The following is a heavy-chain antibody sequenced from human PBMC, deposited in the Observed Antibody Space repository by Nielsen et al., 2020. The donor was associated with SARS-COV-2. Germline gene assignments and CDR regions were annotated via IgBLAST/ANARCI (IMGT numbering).Heavy chain of an antibody. Sequence: GESLKISCAASGFTFGSFWMTWVRQAPGKGLEWVANIKLDGSEKSYADSVRGRFTISRDNARNSLYLQMNSLRAEDTALYYCAKDVVYGDQNDAFDIWGQGTMVIVSP. CDR1: GFTFGSFW. CDR3: AKDVVYGDQNDAFDI. CDR2: IKLDGSEK. D-gene: IGHD4-17*01. V-gene: IGHV3-7*03. J-gene: IGHJ3*02.